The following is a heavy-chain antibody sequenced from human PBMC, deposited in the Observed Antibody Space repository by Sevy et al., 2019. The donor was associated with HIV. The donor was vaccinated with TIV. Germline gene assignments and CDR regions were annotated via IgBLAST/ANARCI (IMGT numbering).Heavy chain of an antibody. V-gene: IGHV1-69*13. Sequence: ASVKVSCKASGGTFSSYAISWVRQAPGQGLEWMGRIIPIFGTANYAQKFQGRVTITADESTSTAYMELSSLRSEDTADDYCACDVLVPSAMPSWGQGTLVTVSS. CDR1: GGTFSSYA. CDR2: IIPIFGTA. CDR3: ACDVLVPSAMPS. J-gene: IGHJ4*02. D-gene: IGHD2-2*01.